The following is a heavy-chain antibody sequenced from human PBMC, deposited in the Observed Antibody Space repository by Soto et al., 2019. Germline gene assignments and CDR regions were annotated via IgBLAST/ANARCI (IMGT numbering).Heavy chain of an antibody. D-gene: IGHD1-26*01. CDR1: GYTFTSYA. Sequence: QVQLVQSGAEVKKPGASVKVSCKASGYTFTSYAMHWVRQAPGQRLEWMGWINAGNGDTKYSQKFQGRVTITRDTSASTAYMELSSLRSEDTAVYYCAGGPKWELPDYWGQGTLVTVSS. J-gene: IGHJ4*02. V-gene: IGHV1-3*01. CDR3: AGGPKWELPDY. CDR2: INAGNGDT.